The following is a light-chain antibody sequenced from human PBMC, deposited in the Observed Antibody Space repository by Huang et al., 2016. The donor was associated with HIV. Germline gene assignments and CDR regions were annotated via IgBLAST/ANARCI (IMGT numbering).Light chain of an antibody. CDR1: EGIGNY. V-gene: IGKV1-9*01. CDR2: RAS. J-gene: IGKJ1*01. CDR3: QQLSTYPRT. Sequence: IPLTQSPSSLSAYVGDRGTITCRASEGIGNYLAWYQQKPGKAPKLLVYRASTLQNGVPSRFSGTGSGTHFTLTISSLQPEEFATYYCQQLSTYPRTFGQGTKVEIK.